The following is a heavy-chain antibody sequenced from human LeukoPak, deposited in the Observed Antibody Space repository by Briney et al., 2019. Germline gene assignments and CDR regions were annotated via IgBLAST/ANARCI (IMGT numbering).Heavy chain of an antibody. Sequence: SETLSLTCTVSGGSISSYYWSWIRHPAGKGLELIGRIYTSGSTNYNPSLKSRVTMSVDTSKNQFSLKLSSVTAADTAVYYCAREGSGWYGAYYYYMDVWGKGTTVTVSS. V-gene: IGHV4-4*07. CDR3: AREGSGWYGAYYYYMDV. CDR2: IYTSGST. D-gene: IGHD6-19*01. CDR1: GGSISSYY. J-gene: IGHJ6*03.